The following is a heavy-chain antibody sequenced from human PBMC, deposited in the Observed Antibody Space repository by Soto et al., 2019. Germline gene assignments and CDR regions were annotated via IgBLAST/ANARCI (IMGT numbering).Heavy chain of an antibody. D-gene: IGHD5-18*01. CDR1: GGSINSGAYY. CDR3: ARVGSCGDRYGYADY. CDR2: IFTSGST. J-gene: IGHJ4*02. V-gene: IGHV4-31*03. Sequence: SETLSLTCTVSGGSINSGAYYWSWIRQHPGKGLEWIGYIFTSGSTYYNPSLKSRVTISVDTSKNHFSLKLRSVTAADTAVYYCARVGSCGDRYGYADYWGQGTLVTVS.